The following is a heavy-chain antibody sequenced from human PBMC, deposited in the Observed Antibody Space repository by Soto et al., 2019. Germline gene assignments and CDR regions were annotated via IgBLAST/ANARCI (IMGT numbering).Heavy chain of an antibody. CDR1: GYTFTGYY. CDR3: ARDGGVYGDYDY. J-gene: IGHJ4*02. V-gene: IGHV1-2*04. Sequence: QVQLVQSGAEVKKPGASVKVSCKASGYTFTGYYVHWVRQAPGQGLGWMGWINPKTGDTHYGQNFQGWVTMTRDTSISTLYMELRRLTSDDTAVYYCARDGGVYGDYDYWGQGTLVTVSS. D-gene: IGHD4-17*01. CDR2: INPKTGDT.